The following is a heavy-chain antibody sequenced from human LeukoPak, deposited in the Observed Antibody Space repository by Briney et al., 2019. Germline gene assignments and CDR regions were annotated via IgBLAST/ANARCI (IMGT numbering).Heavy chain of an antibody. CDR3: ARRDYTTTVVKEDAFDS. J-gene: IGHJ3*02. D-gene: IGHD4-23*01. CDR2: FYYSGST. Sequence: SGTLSLTGTVSGGAISGGDYYGRSIRQAPGKGLKGIGNFYYSGSTCYNPSLKSLVTIAVDTCKHQFSLQLSAVTAAETAVYYCARRDYTTTVVKEDAFDSWGQGTMVTVSS. CDR1: GGAISGGDYY. V-gene: IGHV4-30-4*01.